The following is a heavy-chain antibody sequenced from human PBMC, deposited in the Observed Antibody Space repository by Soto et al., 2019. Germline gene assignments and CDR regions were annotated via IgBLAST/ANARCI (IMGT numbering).Heavy chain of an antibody. J-gene: IGHJ4*02. Sequence: GWSLRLTGASSGFTVSSRAVTLVHQAPGKGLEWVSTISGSGGSTYYADSVKGRFTISRDNSKNTLYLQMNSLRAEDTAVYYCAKDQGSSWYEIDYWGQGTLVTVSS. CDR3: AKDQGSSWYEIDY. V-gene: IGHV3-23*01. CDR1: GFTVSSRA. CDR2: ISGSGGST. D-gene: IGHD6-13*01.